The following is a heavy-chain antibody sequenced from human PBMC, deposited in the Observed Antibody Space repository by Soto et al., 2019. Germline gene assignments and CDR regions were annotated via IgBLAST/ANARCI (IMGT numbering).Heavy chain of an antibody. CDR1: GYTFTSYD. Sequence: ASVKVSCKASGYTFTSYDVHLVRQAPGQRLEWMGWINASGGSTSYAQKFQGRVTMTRDTSTSTVYMELSSLRSEDTAAYYCARGEFSRGWYDHWGQGTLVTVSS. CDR3: ARGEFSRGWYDH. CDR2: INASGGST. V-gene: IGHV1-46*01. D-gene: IGHD3-3*01. J-gene: IGHJ5*02.